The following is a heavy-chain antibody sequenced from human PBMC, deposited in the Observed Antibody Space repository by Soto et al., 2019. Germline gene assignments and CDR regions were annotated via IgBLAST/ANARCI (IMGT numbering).Heavy chain of an antibody. V-gene: IGHV3-30*18. CDR3: AKDRWIQPQGGFGMDV. CDR1: GFTFSTYG. Sequence: QVQLVESGGGVVQPGRSLRLSCAASGFTFSTYGMHWVRQAPGKGLEWVAVISDDGSKKYYADSVKGRFTISRDNSNNTLYLQMNSLRVEDTAVYYCAKDRWIQPQGGFGMDVWGQGTTVTVSS. J-gene: IGHJ6*02. D-gene: IGHD5-18*01. CDR2: ISDDGSKK.